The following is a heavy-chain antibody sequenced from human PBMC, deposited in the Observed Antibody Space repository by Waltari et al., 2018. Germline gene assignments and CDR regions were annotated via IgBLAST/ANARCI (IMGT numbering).Heavy chain of an antibody. CDR1: GGSLSNYY. Sequence: QVQLQQWGAGLLKPSETLSLTCAVYGGSLSNYYWSWIRQPPGKGLEWIGEIDQSGRTKYNPPLKSRVIISLDTSKNQFSLRLRSVTAADTAIYFCARPMWCSSTTCSGPMDVWGQGTTATVSS. V-gene: IGHV4-34*01. D-gene: IGHD2-2*01. J-gene: IGHJ6*02. CDR2: IDQSGRT. CDR3: ARPMWCSSTTCSGPMDV.